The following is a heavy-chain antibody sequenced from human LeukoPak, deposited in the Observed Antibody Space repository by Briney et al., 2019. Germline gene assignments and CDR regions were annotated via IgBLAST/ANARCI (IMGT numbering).Heavy chain of an antibody. V-gene: IGHV4-61*02. Sequence: MSSETLSLTCTVSGGSISSGSYYWSWVRQPAGKGLELIGRIYTSGSTNYNPSLKSRVTISVDTSKNQFSLKLSSVTAADTAVYYCAGGPYYDFWSGYPYFDYWGQGTLVTVSS. CDR1: GGSISSGSYY. J-gene: IGHJ4*02. D-gene: IGHD3-3*01. CDR2: IYTSGST. CDR3: AGGPYYDFWSGYPYFDY.